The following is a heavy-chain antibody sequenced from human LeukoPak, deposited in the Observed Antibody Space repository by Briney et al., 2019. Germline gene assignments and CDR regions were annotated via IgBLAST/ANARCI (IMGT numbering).Heavy chain of an antibody. CDR2: ISGSGGNT. Sequence: QPGGSLILSCAASGFTFSSYAMSWVRQAPGKGLEWVSSISGSGGNTFYADSVKGRFTISRDNSKNILFLHLNSLRAEDTALYYCARDLHYYVAMDVWGQGTTVTVSS. CDR1: GFTFSSYA. CDR3: ARDLHYYVAMDV. V-gene: IGHV3-23*01. J-gene: IGHJ6*02. D-gene: IGHD3-10*02.